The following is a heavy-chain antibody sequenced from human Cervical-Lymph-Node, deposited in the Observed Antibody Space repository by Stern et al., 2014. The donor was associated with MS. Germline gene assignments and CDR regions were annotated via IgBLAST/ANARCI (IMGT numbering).Heavy chain of an antibody. V-gene: IGHV3-33*01. D-gene: IGHD6-25*01. J-gene: IGHJ4*02. CDR2: IWYDGSNP. Sequence: MQLVESGGGVVQPGRSLRLSCAASGFSFSRYAMHWVRQAPGKGLEWVALIWYDGSNPYYADSVTGRFTISRDNFKNTLYLQMNSLRAEDTAVYYCASAYSSGHYYFDYWGQGTLVTVSS. CDR3: ASAYSSGHYYFDY. CDR1: GFSFSRYA.